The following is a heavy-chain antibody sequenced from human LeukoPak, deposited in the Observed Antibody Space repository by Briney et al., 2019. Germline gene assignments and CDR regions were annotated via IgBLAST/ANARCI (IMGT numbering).Heavy chain of an antibody. J-gene: IGHJ4*02. D-gene: IGHD2-2*01. CDR2: FDPEDGET. CDR1: GYTLTELS. CDR3: ATGGNYCSSTSCPFDY. Sequence: ASVKVSCKVSGYTLTELSMHWVRQAPGKGLEWMGGFDPEDGETIYAQKFQGRVTMTVDTSTDTAYMELSSLRSEDTAVYYCATGGNYCSSTSCPFDYWGQGTLVTVSS. V-gene: IGHV1-24*01.